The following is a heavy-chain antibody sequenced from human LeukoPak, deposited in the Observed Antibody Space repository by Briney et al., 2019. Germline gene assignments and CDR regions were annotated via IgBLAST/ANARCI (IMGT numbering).Heavy chain of an antibody. CDR1: GGSISSGSYY. Sequence: PSQTLSLTCTVSGGSISSGSYYWSWIRQPAGKGLEWIGRIYTSGSTHYNPSLKSRVTISVDTSKNQFSLKLSSVTAADTAVYYCARQYCSGGSCYDPEWYFDYWGQGTLVTVSS. CDR2: IYTSGST. D-gene: IGHD2-15*01. J-gene: IGHJ4*02. V-gene: IGHV4-61*02. CDR3: ARQYCSGGSCYDPEWYFDY.